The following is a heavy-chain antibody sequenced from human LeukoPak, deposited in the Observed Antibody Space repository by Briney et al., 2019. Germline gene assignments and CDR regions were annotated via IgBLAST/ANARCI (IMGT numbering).Heavy chain of an antibody. CDR3: ARRHLRGVINYMDV. D-gene: IGHD3-10*01. J-gene: IGHJ3*01. CDR1: GGSFSGYY. CDR2: INHSGST. Sequence: SETLSLTCAVYGGSFSGYYWSWIRQPPGKGLEWIGEINHSGSTNYNPSLKSRVTISVDTSKNQFSLKLSSVTAADTAVYYCARRHLRGVINYMDVWGQGTMVTVSS. V-gene: IGHV4-34*01.